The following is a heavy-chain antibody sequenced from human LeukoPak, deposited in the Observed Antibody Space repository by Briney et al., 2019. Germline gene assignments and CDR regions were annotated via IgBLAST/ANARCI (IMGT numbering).Heavy chain of an antibody. D-gene: IGHD6-13*01. J-gene: IGHJ3*02. Sequence: PGGSLRLSCAASGFTFSDEYMSWIRQAPGKGLEWTSCVSNSGSTIYYADSVKGRLTISRDNVKNSLYLQMNSLRVEDTAVYYCARDGAYSASNIWGQGTMVAVSS. V-gene: IGHV3-11*01. CDR3: ARDGAYSASNI. CDR2: VSNSGSTI. CDR1: GFTFSDEY.